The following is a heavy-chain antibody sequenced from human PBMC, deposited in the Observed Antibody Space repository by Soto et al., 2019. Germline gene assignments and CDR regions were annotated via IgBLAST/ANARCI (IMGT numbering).Heavy chain of an antibody. Sequence: EVQVVESGGGLVQPGESLRLSCAASGIAFSSYWMYWVRQDPEKGLVWVSRRHSDGSSTSYADSVKGRFTVSRDNAKNTLYLQMNSLRAEDTAVYYCAVRGGYSTPFDYWGQGTLVTVSS. CDR2: RHSDGSST. CDR1: GIAFSSYW. CDR3: AVRGGYSTPFDY. J-gene: IGHJ4*02. V-gene: IGHV3-74*01. D-gene: IGHD2-21*01.